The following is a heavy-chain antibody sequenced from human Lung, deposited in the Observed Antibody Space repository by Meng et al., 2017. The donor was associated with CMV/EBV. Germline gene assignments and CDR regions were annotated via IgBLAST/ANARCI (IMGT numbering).Heavy chain of an antibody. Sequence: GSLRLXCAVSGGTIKINSFYWAWIRQTPGQGLEWIGSVFYSGSTYYNPSLKSRVTISVDTSKNQFSLNVYSVTAADTAVFYCARHFGSGSYPFDYWVQGIXVTVSS. CDR1: GGTIKINSFY. V-gene: IGHV4-39*01. CDR2: VFYSGST. D-gene: IGHD1-26*01. CDR3: ARHFGSGSYPFDY. J-gene: IGHJ4*02.